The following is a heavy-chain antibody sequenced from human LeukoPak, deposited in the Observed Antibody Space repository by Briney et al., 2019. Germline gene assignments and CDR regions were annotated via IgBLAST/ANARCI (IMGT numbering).Heavy chain of an antibody. CDR3: ARESPYSSGWPYFDY. D-gene: IGHD6-19*01. CDR2: INPNSGGT. Sequence: GESLKISCKASGYTFTGYYMRWVRQAPGQGLEWMGWINPNSGGTNYAQKFQGRVTMTRDTSISTAYMELSRLRSDDTAVYYCARESPYSSGWPYFDYWGQGTLVTVSS. J-gene: IGHJ4*02. V-gene: IGHV1-2*02. CDR1: GYTFTGYY.